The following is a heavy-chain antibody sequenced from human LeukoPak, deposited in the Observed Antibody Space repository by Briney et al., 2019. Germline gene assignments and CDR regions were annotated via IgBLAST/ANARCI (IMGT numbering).Heavy chain of an antibody. V-gene: IGHV3-7*01. CDR3: ASQPYYYDSSGYYRRIYYYYYMDV. D-gene: IGHD3-22*01. J-gene: IGHJ6*03. CDR1: GFTFSSYW. CDR2: IKQDGSEK. Sequence: PGGSLRLSCAASGFTFSSYWMSWVRQAPGKGLEWVANIKQDGSEKYYVDSVKGRFTISRDNAKNSLYLQMNSLRAEDTAVYYCASQPYYYDSSGYYRRIYYYYYMDVWGKGTTVTISS.